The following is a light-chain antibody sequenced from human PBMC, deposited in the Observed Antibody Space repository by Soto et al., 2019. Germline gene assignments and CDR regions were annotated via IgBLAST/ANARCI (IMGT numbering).Light chain of an antibody. J-gene: IGLJ3*02. CDR3: SSYAGRNNWV. Sequence: QSALTQPPSASGTPGQRVTISCSGTSSDVGGYKYVSWYQQHPGKAPKLMIYEVSKRPSGVPDRFSGSKSGNTASLTVSGLQAEDEADYYCSSYAGRNNWVFGGGTKLTVL. CDR1: SSDVGGYKY. V-gene: IGLV2-8*01. CDR2: EVS.